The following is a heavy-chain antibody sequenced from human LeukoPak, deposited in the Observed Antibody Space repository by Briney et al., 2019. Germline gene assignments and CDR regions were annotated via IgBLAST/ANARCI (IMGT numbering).Heavy chain of an antibody. V-gene: IGHV3-23*01. CDR2: IGGSGDTT. CDR1: GFTFSTSA. CDR3: ARGKSLPHYYYYGMDV. J-gene: IGHJ6*02. Sequence: GGSLRLSCAASGFTFSTSAMNWVRQAPGKGLEWVSVIGGSGDTTYYADSVRGRFTISRDNFKNTLYLQMNSLTAEDTAIYYCARGKSLPHYYYYGMDVWGQGTTVTASS.